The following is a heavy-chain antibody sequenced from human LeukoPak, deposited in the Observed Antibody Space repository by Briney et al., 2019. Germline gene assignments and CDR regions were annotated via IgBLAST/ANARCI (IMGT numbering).Heavy chain of an antibody. J-gene: IGHJ3*02. CDR2: ISGDGGST. V-gene: IGHV3-43*02. Sequence: GGSLRLSCVASGLAFSRDWMHWVRQAPGKGLEWVSLISGDGGSTYYADSVKGRFTISRDNSKNSLYLQMNSLRTEDTALCYCAKVNYDALFDIWGQGTMVTVSS. CDR3: AKVNYDALFDI. CDR1: GLAFSRDW. D-gene: IGHD3-22*01.